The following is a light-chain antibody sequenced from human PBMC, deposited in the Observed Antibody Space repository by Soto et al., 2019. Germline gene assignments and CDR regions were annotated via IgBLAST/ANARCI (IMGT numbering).Light chain of an antibody. CDR2: GAS. V-gene: IGKV3D-15*01. Sequence: EIVLMQSPDTLSLSPGERATLSCRASQSVSNNYLAWYQQKPGQSPRLLIYGASNRATGIPDRFSGSGSGTEFSLTISSLQCEDFAVYYCQQYNNWPPITCGQGTRLEIK. CDR1: QSVSNN. CDR3: QQYNNWPPIT. J-gene: IGKJ5*01.